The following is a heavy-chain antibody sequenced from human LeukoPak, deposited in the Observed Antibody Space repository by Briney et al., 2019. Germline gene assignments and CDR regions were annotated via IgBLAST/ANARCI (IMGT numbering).Heavy chain of an antibody. V-gene: IGHV1-3*01. Sequence: ASVKVSCKASGYTFITHGLTWVRQAPGQRLEWMGWINAGNGNTKYSQKFQGRVTITRDTSASTAYMELSSLRSEDTAVYYCARDSFSMGYNWFDPWGQGTLVTVSS. CDR1: GYTFITHG. D-gene: IGHD2-2*01. J-gene: IGHJ5*02. CDR3: ARDSFSMGYNWFDP. CDR2: INAGNGNT.